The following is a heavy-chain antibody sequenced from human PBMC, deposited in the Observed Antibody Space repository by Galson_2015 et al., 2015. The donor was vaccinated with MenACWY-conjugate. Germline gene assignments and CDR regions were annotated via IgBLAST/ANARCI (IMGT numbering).Heavy chain of an antibody. D-gene: IGHD1-1*01. J-gene: IGHJ4*02. Sequence: SLRLSCAASGFTFDNYWMHRVRQPPGKGLEWISYIKADGSFSNYADSVKGRFTISTDNAQNMVYLQMDGLGDEDTAVYFCARDNNWSFDSWGQGTLVTVSS. CDR1: GFTFDNYW. CDR3: ARDNNWSFDS. V-gene: IGHV3-74*01. CDR2: IKADGSFS.